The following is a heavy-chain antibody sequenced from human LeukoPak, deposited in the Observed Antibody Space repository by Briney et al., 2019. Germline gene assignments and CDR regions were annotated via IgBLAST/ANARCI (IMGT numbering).Heavy chain of an antibody. CDR1: GFTFSSYA. CDR3: ARGCGSLSLGY. CDR2: ISYDGSNK. D-gene: IGHD1-26*01. V-gene: IGHV3-30-3*01. Sequence: PGRSLRLSCAASGFTFSSYAMHWVRQAPGKGLEWVAVISYDGSNKYYADSVKGRFTISRDNSKNTLYLQMNSLRAEDTAVYYCARGCGSLSLGYWGQGTLVAVSS. J-gene: IGHJ4*02.